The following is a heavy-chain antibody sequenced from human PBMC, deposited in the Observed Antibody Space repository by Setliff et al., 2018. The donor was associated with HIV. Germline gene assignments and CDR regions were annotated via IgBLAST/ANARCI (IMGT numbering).Heavy chain of an antibody. J-gene: IGHJ4*02. CDR3: AKDHATSSWFTALLDY. Sequence: GGSLRLSCAASGFTFSSYSINWVRQAPGKGLEWVSYVSSSSSTIYYADSVKGRFTISRDNSKNTLYLQMNSLRAEDTAVYYCAKDHATSSWFTALLDYWGQGALVTVSS. CDR1: GFTFSSYS. D-gene: IGHD6-13*01. CDR2: VSSSSSTI. V-gene: IGHV3-48*01.